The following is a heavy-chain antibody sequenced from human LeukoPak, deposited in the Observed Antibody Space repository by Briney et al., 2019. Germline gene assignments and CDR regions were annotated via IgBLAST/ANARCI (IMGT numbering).Heavy chain of an antibody. CDR3: ARGGGYCSGASCPYYFDY. D-gene: IGHD2-15*01. V-gene: IGHV1-8*01. Sequence: ASVKLSCKSSGYTFTSYDINWVRQATGQGLEFMGCMNPNSGNTGYAQKFQGRVTMATDTSISTAYMELSSLTSEDTAVYYCARGGGYCSGASCPYYFDYWGQGTLVTVSS. CDR2: MNPNSGNT. CDR1: GYTFTSYD. J-gene: IGHJ4*02.